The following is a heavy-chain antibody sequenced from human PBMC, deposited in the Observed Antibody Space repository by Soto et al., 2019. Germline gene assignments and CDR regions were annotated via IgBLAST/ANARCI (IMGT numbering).Heavy chain of an antibody. CDR3: ATRITIFGVAIDY. Sequence: QVQLVQSGAEVKKPGASVKVSCKASGYTFTSYGITWVRQAPGQGLEWMGWISAYNGNTNYAQKLQGRVTMPTDTSTRTDYMELRSLRSDNTAVYYCATRITIFGVAIDYWGQGTLVTVSS. D-gene: IGHD3-3*01. CDR1: GYTFTSYG. J-gene: IGHJ4*02. V-gene: IGHV1-18*01. CDR2: ISAYNGNT.